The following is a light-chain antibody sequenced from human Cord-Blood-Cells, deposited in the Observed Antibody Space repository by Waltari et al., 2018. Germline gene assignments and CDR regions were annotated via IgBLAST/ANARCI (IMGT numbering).Light chain of an antibody. V-gene: IGKV1-9*01. CDR2: AAS. CDR3: QQLNSYPLT. CDR1: QGISSY. Sequence: IQLTQSPSSLSASVGDRVTITCRASQGISSYLAWYQQKPGKAPKLLIYAASTLQSGVPSRCSGSESGTDFTLTISSLQPEDFATYYCQQLNSYPLTFGGGTKVEIK. J-gene: IGKJ4*01.